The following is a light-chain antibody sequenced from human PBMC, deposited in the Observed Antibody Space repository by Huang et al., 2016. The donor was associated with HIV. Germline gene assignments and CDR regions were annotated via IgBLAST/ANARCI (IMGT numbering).Light chain of an antibody. Sequence: EIVLTQSPATLSLSPGERATLSCRASQSVSSYLAWYQQKPGQAPRLLNYDASNRATGIPARFSCSGSGTDFTLTISSLEPEDFAVYYCQQRSNWPLTFGGGTKVEIK. V-gene: IGKV3-11*01. J-gene: IGKJ4*01. CDR2: DAS. CDR1: QSVSSY. CDR3: QQRSNWPLT.